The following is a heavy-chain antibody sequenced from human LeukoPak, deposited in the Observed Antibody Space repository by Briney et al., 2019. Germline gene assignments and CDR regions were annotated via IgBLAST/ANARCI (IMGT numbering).Heavy chain of an antibody. Sequence: ASVKVSCKASGYTFTSYGISWVRQAPGQGLEGMGWISAYNGNTNYAQKLQGRVTMTTDTSTSTAYMELRSLSSDDTAVYYCASPTETTVDAFDIWGQGTMVTVSS. J-gene: IGHJ3*02. V-gene: IGHV1-18*01. D-gene: IGHD4-17*01. CDR1: GYTFTSYG. CDR2: ISAYNGNT. CDR3: ASPTETTVDAFDI.